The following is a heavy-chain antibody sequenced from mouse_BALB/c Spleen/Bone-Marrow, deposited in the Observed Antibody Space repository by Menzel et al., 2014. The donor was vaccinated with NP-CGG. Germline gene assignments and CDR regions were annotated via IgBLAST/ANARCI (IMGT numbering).Heavy chain of an antibody. CDR3: TRLPH. J-gene: IGHJ4*01. D-gene: IGHD5-1*01. CDR2: INPSNGGT. V-gene: IGHV1S81*02. CDR1: GYTFTSYY. Sequence: QVQLQQSGAELVKPGASVKLSCKASGYTFTSYYMYWVKQRPGQGLEWIGEINPSNGGTNFNEKFKSRATLTVDKSSSTAYMQLSSLTSEDSAVYYCTRLPHWGQGTSVTVPS.